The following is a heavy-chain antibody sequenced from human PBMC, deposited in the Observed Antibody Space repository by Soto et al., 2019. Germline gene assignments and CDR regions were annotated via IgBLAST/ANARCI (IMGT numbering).Heavy chain of an antibody. Sequence: EVQLVESGGGLVQPGRSLRLSCAASRFMFDDYAMHWVRQAPGKGLEWVSGISWNSGSIGYADSVKGRFTISRDNAKNSLYLQINSLRTEDTALYYCAKDIREGWSGEFRGSDYWGQGTLVTVSS. CDR2: ISWNSGSI. V-gene: IGHV3-9*01. CDR1: RFMFDDYA. D-gene: IGHD3-10*01. CDR3: AKDIREGWSGEFRGSDY. J-gene: IGHJ4*02.